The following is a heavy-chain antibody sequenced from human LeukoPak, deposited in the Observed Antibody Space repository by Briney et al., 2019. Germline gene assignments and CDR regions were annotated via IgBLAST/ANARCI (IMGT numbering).Heavy chain of an antibody. J-gene: IGHJ4*02. CDR2: INSDGSST. CDR1: GFTFSSYW. Sequence: PGGSLRLSCAASGFTFSSYWMHWVRRAPGKGLVWVSRINSDGSSTSYADSVKGRFTISRDNAKNTLYLQMNSLRAEDTAVYYCARGTAAAGFDYWGQGTLVTVSS. D-gene: IGHD6-13*01. CDR3: ARGTAAAGFDY. V-gene: IGHV3-74*01.